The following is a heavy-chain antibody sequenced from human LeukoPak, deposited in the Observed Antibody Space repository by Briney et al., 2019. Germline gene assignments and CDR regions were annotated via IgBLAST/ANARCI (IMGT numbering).Heavy chain of an antibody. CDR1: GFTFSSYW. V-gene: IGHV3-7*01. J-gene: IGHJ4*02. Sequence: PGGSLRLSCAASGFTFSSYWMSWVRQAPGKGLEWVANVKQDGSEKYYVDSVKGRFTISRDNAKNSLYLQMNSLRAEDTAVYYCAFGTAIAARREYYFDYWGQGTLVTVSS. CDR3: AFGTAIAARREYYFDY. D-gene: IGHD6-6*01. CDR2: VKQDGSEK.